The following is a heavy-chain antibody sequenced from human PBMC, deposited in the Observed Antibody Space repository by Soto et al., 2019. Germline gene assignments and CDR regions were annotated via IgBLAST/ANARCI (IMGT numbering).Heavy chain of an antibody. V-gene: IGHV3-33*01. D-gene: IGHD1-1*01. CDR1: GFTFSSYG. Sequence: PGGSLRLSCAASGFTFSSYGMHWVRQAPGKGLEWVAVIWYDGSNKYYADSVKGRFTISRDNSKNTLYLQMNSLRAEDTVVYYFARGGDNWNAFLENSYGMDVWGKGTTVTVS. J-gene: IGHJ6*04. CDR2: IWYDGSNK. CDR3: ARGGDNWNAFLENSYGMDV.